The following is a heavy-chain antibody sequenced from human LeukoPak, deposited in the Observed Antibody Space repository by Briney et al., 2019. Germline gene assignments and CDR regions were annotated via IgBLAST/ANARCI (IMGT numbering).Heavy chain of an antibody. Sequence: SGGSLRLSCAASGFTFSSYAMSWVRQAPGKGLQWVSAITGSGDSTYYADSVKGRFTISRDNSKNTLYLQMNSLRAEDTAVYYCAKDLDLSGGYSGQGTLVTVSS. D-gene: IGHD3-10*02. CDR2: ITGSGDST. CDR3: AKDLDLSGGY. V-gene: IGHV3-23*01. J-gene: IGHJ4*02. CDR1: GFTFSSYA.